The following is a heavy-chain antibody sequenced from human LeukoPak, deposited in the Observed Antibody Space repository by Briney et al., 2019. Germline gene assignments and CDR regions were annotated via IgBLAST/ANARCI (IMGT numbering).Heavy chain of an antibody. Sequence: PGGSLRLSCAASGFTFSDYYMSWIRRAPGKGLEWVSYISSSGSTIYYADSVKGRFTISRDNAKSSLSMQMNSLRAEDTAVYYCARGVVAGTSNYAEFFQHWGQGTLVAVSS. CDR2: ISSSGSTI. D-gene: IGHD6-19*01. CDR1: GFTFSDYY. V-gene: IGHV3-11*04. J-gene: IGHJ1*01. CDR3: ARGVVAGTSNYAEFFQH.